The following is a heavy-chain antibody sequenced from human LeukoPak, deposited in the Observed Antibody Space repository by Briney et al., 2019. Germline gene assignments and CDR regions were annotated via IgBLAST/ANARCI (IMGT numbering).Heavy chain of an antibody. CDR2: INSDGSST. J-gene: IGHJ6*02. Sequence: PGGSLRLSCAASGFTFSSYWMHWVRQAPGKGLVWVSRINSDGSSTSYADSVKGRFTISRDNAKNTLYLQMNSLRAEDTAVYYCARGDIVATMPLGYYYYGMDVWGQGTTVTVSS. CDR3: ARGDIVATMPLGYYYYGMDV. CDR1: GFTFSSYW. D-gene: IGHD5-12*01. V-gene: IGHV3-74*01.